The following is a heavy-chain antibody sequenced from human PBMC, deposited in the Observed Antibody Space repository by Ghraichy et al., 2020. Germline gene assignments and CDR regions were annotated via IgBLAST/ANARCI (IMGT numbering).Heavy chain of an antibody. J-gene: IGHJ4*02. Sequence: GGSLRLSCAASGFTFSTYWLHWVRQAPGKGLVWVSGVHGDGVTTRYADSMEGRFTISRDDAKNTLYLQMNSLRAEDSAVYYCAREVPVPGEYYFDSWCQGTLVTVSS. V-gene: IGHV3-74*01. CDR2: VHGDGVTT. D-gene: IGHD7-27*01. CDR1: GFTFSTYW. CDR3: AREVPVPGEYYFDS.